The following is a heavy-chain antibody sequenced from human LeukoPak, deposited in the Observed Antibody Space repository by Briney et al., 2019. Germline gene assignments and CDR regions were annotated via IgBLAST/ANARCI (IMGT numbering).Heavy chain of an antibody. CDR1: GFTVSSNY. V-gene: IGHV3-66*01. CDR3: ARDYYDYVWGSYRYTGPPDY. J-gene: IGHJ4*02. D-gene: IGHD3-16*02. CDR2: IYSGGST. Sequence: GGSLRLSCAASGFTVSSNYMRWVRQAPGKGLEWVSVIYSGGSTYYADSVKGRFTISRDNSKNTLYLQMVSLRAEDMAVYYCARDYYDYVWGSYRYTGPPDYWGQGTLVTVSS.